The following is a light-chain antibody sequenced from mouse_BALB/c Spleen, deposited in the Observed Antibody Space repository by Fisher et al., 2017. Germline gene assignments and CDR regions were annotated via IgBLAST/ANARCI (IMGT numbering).Light chain of an antibody. Sequence: DIVLTQSTAIMSASLGEKVTMSCRASSSVSYMHWYQQKSDASPKLWIYYTSNLAPGVPARFSGSGSGNSYSLTISSMEGEDAATYYCQQFTSSPYTFGGGTKLEIK. J-gene: IGKJ2*01. CDR2: YTS. CDR3: QQFTSSPYT. CDR1: SSVSY. V-gene: IGKV4-50*01.